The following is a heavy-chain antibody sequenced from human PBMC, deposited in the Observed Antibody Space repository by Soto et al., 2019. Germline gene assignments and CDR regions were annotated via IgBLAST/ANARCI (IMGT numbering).Heavy chain of an antibody. Sequence: HVQLQESGPGLAKPSQTLSLTCTVSGASLSSGGYYWTWIRQVPGKALEWIGYIFHTGTTFYNPSRKSRVVMSIEKSDNQFSLNLRSVTAADTAVYYCARGLGYDSNGRFLAAFDVWGQGTMVIVSS. V-gene: IGHV4-31*03. CDR1: GASLSSGGYY. CDR3: ARGLGYDSNGRFLAAFDV. J-gene: IGHJ3*01. D-gene: IGHD3-22*01. CDR2: IFHTGTT.